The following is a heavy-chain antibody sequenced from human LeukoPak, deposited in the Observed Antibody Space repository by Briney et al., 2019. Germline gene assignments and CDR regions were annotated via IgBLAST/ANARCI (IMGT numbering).Heavy chain of an antibody. D-gene: IGHD2-2*01. CDR1: GYSFTSYW. CDR2: IYPGDSDT. V-gene: IGHV5-51*01. CDR3: ARRYCSSTSGYSLDY. Sequence: GESLKISCKGAGYSFTSYWIGWVRQMPGKGLEWMGIIYPGDSDTRYSPSFQGQVTISADKSISTAYLQWSSLKASDTAMYYCARRYCSSTSGYSLDYWGQGTLVTVSS. J-gene: IGHJ4*02.